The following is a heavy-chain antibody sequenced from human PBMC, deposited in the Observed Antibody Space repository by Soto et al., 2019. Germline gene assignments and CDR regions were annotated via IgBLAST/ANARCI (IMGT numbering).Heavy chain of an antibody. D-gene: IGHD3-16*01. CDR2: ISAYNGNT. CDR3: ARESSMRGLDY. V-gene: IGHV1-18*01. Sequence: QVQLVQSGAEVKKPGASVKVSCKASGYTFTVYGVSWVRQAPGQGLQWMGWISAYNGNTHYARKLQGRVTVTTDTSTSTAYMELRSLRSDDTAVYYCARESSMRGLDYWGQGTLVTVSS. J-gene: IGHJ4*02. CDR1: GYTFTVYG.